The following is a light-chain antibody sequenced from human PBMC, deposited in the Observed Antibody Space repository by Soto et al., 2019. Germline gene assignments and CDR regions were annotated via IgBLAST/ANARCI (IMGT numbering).Light chain of an antibody. J-gene: IGKJ5*01. V-gene: IGKV3-20*01. CDR2: GAS. Sequence: EIVLTQSPGTLSLSPGERATLSCRASQSVISSYLAWYQQKPGQAPRLLIYGASSRATGIPDRFSGSGSGTDFTLTISRLEPEYFAVYYCQQYGSSPPTFGQGTRLEIK. CDR1: QSVISSY. CDR3: QQYGSSPPT.